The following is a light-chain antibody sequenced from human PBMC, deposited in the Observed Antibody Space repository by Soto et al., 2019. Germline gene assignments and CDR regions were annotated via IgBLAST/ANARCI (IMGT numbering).Light chain of an antibody. CDR1: QSVSSSY. J-gene: IGKJ2*01. CDR3: QQYGSSPLYT. Sequence: EIVLTQSPATLSLSPGERATLSCRASQSVSSSYLAWYQQKPGQAPRLLIYGASSRATGIPDRFSGSGSGTDFTLTISRLEPEDFAVYYCQQYGSSPLYTFGQGTKADIK. CDR2: GAS. V-gene: IGKV3-20*01.